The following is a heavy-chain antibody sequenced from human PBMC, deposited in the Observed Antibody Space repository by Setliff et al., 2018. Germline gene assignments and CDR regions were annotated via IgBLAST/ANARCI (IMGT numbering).Heavy chain of an antibody. J-gene: IGHJ4*02. CDR3: GTNSDSMHYIDF. D-gene: IGHD2-8*01. CDR2: ISASSSTI. V-gene: IGHV3-48*01. CDR1: GFTFSRYS. Sequence: GGSLRLSCAASGFTFSRYSMNWVRQGPGKGLEWVSYISASSSTIYYSGSVKGRFTLSRDSTKNTLSLQMNSLRVEDTAFYYCGTNSDSMHYIDFWGQGTLVTVSS.